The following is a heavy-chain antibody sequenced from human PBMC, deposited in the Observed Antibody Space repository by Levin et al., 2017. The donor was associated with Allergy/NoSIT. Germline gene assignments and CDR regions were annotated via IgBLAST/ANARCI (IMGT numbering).Heavy chain of an antibody. CDR3: AKDQGVVVITKTDIDY. Sequence: GGSLRLSCAASGFTFSSYGMHWVRQAPGKGLEWVAVISYDGSNKYYADSVKGRFTISRDNSKNTLYLQMNSLRAEDTAVYYCAKDQGVVVITKTDIDYWGQGTLVTVSS. V-gene: IGHV3-30*18. D-gene: IGHD3-22*01. CDR2: ISYDGSNK. CDR1: GFTFSSYG. J-gene: IGHJ4*02.